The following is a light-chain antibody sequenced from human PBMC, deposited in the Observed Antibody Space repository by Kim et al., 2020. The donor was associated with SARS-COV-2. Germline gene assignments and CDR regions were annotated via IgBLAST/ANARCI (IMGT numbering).Light chain of an antibody. J-gene: IGLJ3*02. CDR3: SSYTSSSTLV. CDR1: SSDVGDYNY. CDR2: DVS. V-gene: IGLV2-14*03. Sequence: QSALTQPASVSGSPGQSITISCTGTSSDVGDYNYVSWYQHHPGKAPKLMIYDVSKRPSGVSNRFSGSKSGNTASLTISGLQAEDEADYYCSSYTSSSTLVFGGGTQLTVL.